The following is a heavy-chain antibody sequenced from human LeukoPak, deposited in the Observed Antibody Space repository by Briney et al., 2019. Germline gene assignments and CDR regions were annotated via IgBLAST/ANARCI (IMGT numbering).Heavy chain of an antibody. Sequence: ASVKVSCKASGGTFSSYAISWVRQAPGQGLEWMGGIIPIFGTANYAQKFQGRVTITRDTSASTAYMELSSLRSEDTAVYYCARSIVVVVAAEFDPWGQGTLVTVSS. CDR2: IIPIFGTA. D-gene: IGHD2-15*01. CDR3: ARSIVVVVAAEFDP. V-gene: IGHV1-69*05. CDR1: GGTFSSYA. J-gene: IGHJ5*02.